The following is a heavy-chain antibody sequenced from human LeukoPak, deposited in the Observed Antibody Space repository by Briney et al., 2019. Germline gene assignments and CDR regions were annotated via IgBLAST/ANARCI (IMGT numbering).Heavy chain of an antibody. Sequence: ASVKVSCKASGYTFTSYAMSWVRQAPGQGLEWMGWINTNTGNPTYAQGFTGRFVFSLDTSVSTAYLQISSLKAEDTAVYYCARGPGEGGSSGYYYGKPEDPAEYYFDYWGQGTLVTVSS. J-gene: IGHJ4*02. CDR3: ARGPGEGGSSGYYYGKPEDPAEYYFDY. CDR2: INTNTGNP. D-gene: IGHD3-22*01. CDR1: GYTFTSYA. V-gene: IGHV7-4-1*02.